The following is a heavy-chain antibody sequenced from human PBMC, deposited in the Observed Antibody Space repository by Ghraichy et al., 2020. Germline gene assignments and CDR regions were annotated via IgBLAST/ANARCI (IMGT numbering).Heavy chain of an antibody. CDR1: GGSISSYY. J-gene: IGHJ5*02. V-gene: IGHV4-59*01. D-gene: IGHD6-19*01. CDR3: ARIAVAVAGTGRPYNWFDP. Sequence: SETLSLTCTVSGGSISSYYWSWIRQPPGKGLEWIGYIYYSGSTNYNPSLKSRVTISVDTSKNQFSLKLSSVTAADTAVYYCARIAVAVAGTGRPYNWFDPWGQGTLVTVSS. CDR2: IYYSGST.